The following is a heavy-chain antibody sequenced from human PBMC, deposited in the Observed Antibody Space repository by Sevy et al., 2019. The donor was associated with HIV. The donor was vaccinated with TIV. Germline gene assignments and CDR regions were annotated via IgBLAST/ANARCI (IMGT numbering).Heavy chain of an antibody. J-gene: IGHJ5*02. CDR3: ARDSYSSSWFYSWFDP. V-gene: IGHV3-30*04. D-gene: IGHD6-13*01. CDR2: ISYDGSNK. CDR1: GFTFSSYA. Sequence: GESLKISCAASGFTFSSYAMHWVRQAPGKGLEWVAVISYDGSNKYYADSVKGRFTISRDNSKNTLYLQMNSLRAEDTAVYYCARDSYSSSWFYSWFDPWGQGTLVTVSS.